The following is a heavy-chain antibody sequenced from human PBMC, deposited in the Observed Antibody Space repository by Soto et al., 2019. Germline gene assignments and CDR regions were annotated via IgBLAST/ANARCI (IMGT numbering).Heavy chain of an antibody. D-gene: IGHD3-9*01. CDR3: AKTGLRYFDCFDY. CDR1: GFTFDDYA. Sequence: EVQLVESGGGLVQPGRSLRLSCAASGFTFDDYAMHWVRQAPGKGLEWVSGISWNSGSIGYADSVKGRFTISRDNAKKSLYLQMNSLRAEDTALYYCAKTGLRYFDCFDYWGQGTLVTVSS. CDR2: ISWNSGSI. V-gene: IGHV3-9*01. J-gene: IGHJ4*02.